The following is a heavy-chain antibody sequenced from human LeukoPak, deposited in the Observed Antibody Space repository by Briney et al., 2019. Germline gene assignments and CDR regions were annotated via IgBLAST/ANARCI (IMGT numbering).Heavy chain of an antibody. Sequence: SEILSLTCTVSGVSISSYYWSWIRQPPGKRLEWIGHIYYSGSTNYNPSLKSRVTISVDTSKNQFSLRLSSVTAADTAVYYCARQSRGYNYGVFDYWGQGTLVTVSS. CDR2: IYYSGST. V-gene: IGHV4-59*08. CDR1: GVSISSYY. CDR3: ARQSRGYNYGVFDY. J-gene: IGHJ4*02. D-gene: IGHD5-18*01.